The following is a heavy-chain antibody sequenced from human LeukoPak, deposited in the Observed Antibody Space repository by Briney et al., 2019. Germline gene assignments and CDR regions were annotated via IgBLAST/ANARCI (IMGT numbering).Heavy chain of an antibody. Sequence: TGGSLRLSCAASGFTFSSYTMNWVRQAPGKGLEWVSYISTSSIYIYYADSLKGRFTISRDNAKNSLYLQMNSLRAEDTAVYYCARGSYDYVWGSYTFHVWGKGTTVTVSS. D-gene: IGHD3-16*01. V-gene: IGHV3-21*01. J-gene: IGHJ6*04. CDR1: GFTFSSYT. CDR2: ISTSSIYI. CDR3: ARGSYDYVWGSYTFHV.